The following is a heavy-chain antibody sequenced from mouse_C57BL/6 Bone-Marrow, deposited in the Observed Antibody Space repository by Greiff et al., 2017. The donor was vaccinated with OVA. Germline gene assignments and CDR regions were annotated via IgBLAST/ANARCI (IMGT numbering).Heavy chain of an antibody. CDR2: ISYDGSN. CDR3: ARVDYGSS. CDR1: GYSITSGYY. V-gene: IGHV3-6*01. Sequence: VQLKESGPGLVKPSQSLSLTCSVTGYSITSGYYWNWIRQFPGNKLEWMGYISYDGSNNYNPSLKNRISITRDTSKNQFFLKLNSVTTEDTATYYCARVDYGSSWGQGTTLTVSS. J-gene: IGHJ2*01. D-gene: IGHD1-1*01.